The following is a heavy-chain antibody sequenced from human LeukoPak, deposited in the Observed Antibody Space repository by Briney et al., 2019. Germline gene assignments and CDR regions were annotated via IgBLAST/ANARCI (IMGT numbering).Heavy chain of an antibody. J-gene: IGHJ4*02. CDR3: AKDFESGDYFDY. CDR1: GFTFNTYA. V-gene: IGHV3-23*01. CDR2: ISGSGGST. Sequence: GGSLRLSCAASGFTFNTYAMSWARQAPGKGLEWVSGISGSGGSTYYADSVKGRFIISRDNSKNTLYLQMTSLRAEDTAVYYCAKDFESGDYFDYWGQGTLVTVSS. D-gene: IGHD3-10*01.